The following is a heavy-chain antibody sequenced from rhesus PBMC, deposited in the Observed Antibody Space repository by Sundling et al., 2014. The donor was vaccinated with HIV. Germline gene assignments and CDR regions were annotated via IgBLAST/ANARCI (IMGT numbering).Heavy chain of an antibody. V-gene: IGHV4-147*01. CDR2: INGNTGST. CDR3: ARVPSI. Sequence: QLQLQESGPGLVKPSETLSLTCAVSGDSISTSYWNWIRQPPGKGLEWIGEINGNTGSTKYNPSLTSRVTISTDTSKNQFSLKLTSVTAADTAVYYCARVPSIWGPGVLVTVSS. J-gene: IGHJ5-1*01. CDR1: GDSISTSY.